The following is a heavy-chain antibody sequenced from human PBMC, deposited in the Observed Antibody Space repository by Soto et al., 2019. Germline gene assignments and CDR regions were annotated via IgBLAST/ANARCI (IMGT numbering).Heavy chain of an antibody. J-gene: IGHJ6*02. CDR3: AKVRYSSPMGYYYGMDV. CDR2: IIPIFGTA. V-gene: IGHV1-69*13. Sequence: SVKVSCKASGYSFTDYHIHWVRQAPGQGLEWVGGIIPIFGTANYAQKFQGRVTITADESTSTSYMEVNNLRSEDTAVYYCAKVRYSSPMGYYYGMDVWGQGTTVTVSS. D-gene: IGHD6-19*01. CDR1: GYSFTDYH.